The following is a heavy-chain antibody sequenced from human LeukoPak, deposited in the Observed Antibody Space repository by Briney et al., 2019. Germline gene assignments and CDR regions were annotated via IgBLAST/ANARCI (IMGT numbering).Heavy chain of an antibody. CDR1: GGSISSYY. Sequence: RPSETLSLTCTVSGGSISSYYWSWIRQPPGRGLEWIGNIFYSGSTKYNPSLKSRVTISVDTSKNQFSLKLSSVTAADTAVYYCARLKLRYFDPWGQGTLVTVSS. CDR3: ARLKLRYFDP. CDR2: IFYSGST. V-gene: IGHV4-59*01. J-gene: IGHJ5*02. D-gene: IGHD3-9*01.